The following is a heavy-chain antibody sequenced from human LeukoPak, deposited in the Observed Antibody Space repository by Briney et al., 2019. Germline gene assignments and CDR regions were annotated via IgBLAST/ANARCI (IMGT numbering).Heavy chain of an antibody. CDR3: ARDRAGTLSWVEFDL. Sequence: GGSLRLSCAASGFTVSGTYMDWVRQAPGKGLEWVSVIYGGGGTVYADSVKGRFTISRDNSKNSLRTEDSAVYYCARDRAGTLSWVEFDLWGQRTLVTVSS. V-gene: IGHV3-53*05. CDR2: IYGGGGT. D-gene: IGHD3-10*01. CDR1: GFTVSGTY. J-gene: IGHJ5*02.